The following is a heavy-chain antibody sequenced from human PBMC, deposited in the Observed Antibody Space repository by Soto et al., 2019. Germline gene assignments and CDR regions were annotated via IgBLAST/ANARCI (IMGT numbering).Heavy chain of an antibody. CDR3: AHTSSPYTRQYGSGSYFNFDY. Sequence: SGPTLVKPTQTLTLTCTFSGFSLSTSGVGVGWIRQPPGKALEWLALIYWDDDKRYSPSLKSRLTITKDTSKNQVVLTMTNMDPVDTATYYCAHTSSPYTRQYGSGSYFNFDYWGQGTLVTVSS. D-gene: IGHD3-10*01. CDR2: IYWDDDK. J-gene: IGHJ4*02. V-gene: IGHV2-5*02. CDR1: GFSLSTSGVG.